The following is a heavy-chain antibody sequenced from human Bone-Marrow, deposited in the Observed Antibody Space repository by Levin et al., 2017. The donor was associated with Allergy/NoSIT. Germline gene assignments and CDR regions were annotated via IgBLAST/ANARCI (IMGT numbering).Heavy chain of an antibody. CDR1: GFTFSSYG. V-gene: IGHV3-30*18. D-gene: IGHD2-21*02. CDR3: AKDMKRGTYCGGDCYPPGWLIGY. Sequence: GGSLRLSCAASGFTFSSYGMHWVRQAPGKGLEWVAVISYDGSNKYYADSVKGRFTISRDNSKNTLYLQMNSLRAEDTAVYYCAKDMKRGTYCGGDCYPPGWLIGYWGQGTLVTVSS. CDR2: ISYDGSNK. J-gene: IGHJ4*02.